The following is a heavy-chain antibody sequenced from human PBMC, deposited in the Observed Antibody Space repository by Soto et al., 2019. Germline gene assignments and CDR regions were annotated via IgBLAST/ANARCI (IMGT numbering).Heavy chain of an antibody. CDR1: GFSLSTSGVG. D-gene: IGHD6-13*01. CDR2: IYWNDDK. CDR3: AHRQVIAAAGIPPTHSFDY. J-gene: IGHJ4*02. Sequence: QITLKESGPTLVKPTQTLTLTCTFSGFSLSTSGVGVGWIRQPPGKALEWLALIYWNDDKRYSPSLKSRLTITKDTSKNQVVLTVTNTDPVDTATYYCAHRQVIAAAGIPPTHSFDYWGQGTLVTVSS. V-gene: IGHV2-5*01.